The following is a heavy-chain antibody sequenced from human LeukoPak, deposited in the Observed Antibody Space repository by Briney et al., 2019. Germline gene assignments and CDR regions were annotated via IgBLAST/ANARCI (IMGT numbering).Heavy chain of an antibody. CDR3: ARQQLVYSHGAHWYFDV. CDR1: GGTFSSYA. CDR2: IIPIFGTA. D-gene: IGHD6-13*01. Sequence: SVKVSCKASGGTFSSYAISWVRQAPGQGLEWMGGIIPIFGTANYAQKFQGRVTITTDESTSTAYMELSSLRSEDTAVYYCARQQLVYSHGAHWYFDVWGRGTLVIDSS. J-gene: IGHJ2*01. V-gene: IGHV1-69*05.